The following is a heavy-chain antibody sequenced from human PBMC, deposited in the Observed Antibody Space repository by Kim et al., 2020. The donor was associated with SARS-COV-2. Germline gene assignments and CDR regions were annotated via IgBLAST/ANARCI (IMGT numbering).Heavy chain of an antibody. D-gene: IGHD2-21*01. CDR3: ASDNCRGDDCYRYFEH. Sequence: GGSLRLSCAASGFTFSDYVMNWVRQAPGKGLEYVATISSSGYRTFYADSVKGRFTVSRDNSKSTLYLQMGSLTTEDMGVYYCASDNCRGDDCYRYFEHWG. CDR2: ISSSGYRT. V-gene: IGHV3-64*02. J-gene: IGHJ2*01. CDR1: GFTFSDYV.